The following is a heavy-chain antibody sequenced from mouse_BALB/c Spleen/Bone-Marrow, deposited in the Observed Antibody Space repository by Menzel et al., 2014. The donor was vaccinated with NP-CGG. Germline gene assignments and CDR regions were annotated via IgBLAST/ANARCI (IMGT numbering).Heavy chain of an antibody. D-gene: IGHD1-1*01. CDR3: ARKVVRSYFDY. V-gene: IGHV3-2*02. CDR1: GYSVTSDYA. CDR2: IRYSGGT. J-gene: IGHJ2*01. Sequence: VQLQQSGPGLVKPSQSLSLTCTVTGYSVTSDYAWNWIRQFPGNKQEWMGFIRYSGGTSYNPSLKSRISITRDTSKNQFFLQLNSVTTEDTATYYCARKVVRSYFDYWGQGTTLTVSS.